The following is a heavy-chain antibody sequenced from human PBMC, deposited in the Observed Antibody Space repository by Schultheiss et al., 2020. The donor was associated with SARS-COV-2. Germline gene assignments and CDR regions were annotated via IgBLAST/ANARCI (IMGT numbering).Heavy chain of an antibody. CDR3: VRPVGSRYFDY. D-gene: IGHD1-26*01. J-gene: IGHJ4*02. CDR1: GGSISSSSYY. V-gene: IGHV4-61*05. CDR2: IYYSGST. Sequence: SETLSLTCTVSGGSISSSSYYWSWIRQPPGKGLEWIGYIYYSGSTNYNPSLKSRVTISVDTSKNQFSLNLTSVTAADTAVYYCVRPVGSRYFDYWGQGTLVTVSS.